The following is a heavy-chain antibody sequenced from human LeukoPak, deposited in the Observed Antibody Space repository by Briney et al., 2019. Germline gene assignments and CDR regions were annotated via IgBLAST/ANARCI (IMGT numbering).Heavy chain of an antibody. V-gene: IGHV4-4*07. D-gene: IGHD3-10*01. CDR2: IYSRGST. J-gene: IGHJ4*02. Sequence: SETLSLTCNVSGGSISGYFWNWIRQPAGKGLECIGRIYSRGSTNYNPSLKSRFTMSVETSKNQFSLNLSSVTAADTAVYYCARGYYGSGSYYTAVDYWGQGTLVTVSS. CDR1: GGSISGYF. CDR3: ARGYYGSGSYYTAVDY.